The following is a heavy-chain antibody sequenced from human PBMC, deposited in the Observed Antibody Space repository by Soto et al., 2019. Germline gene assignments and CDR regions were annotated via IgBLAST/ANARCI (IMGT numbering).Heavy chain of an antibody. V-gene: IGHV1-69*13. CDR2: IIPIFGTA. Sequence: SVKVSCKTSGFSFTSYDYHWVRRGTGQGLEWMGGIIPIFGTANYAQKFQGRVTITADESTSTAYMELSSLRSEDTAVYYCARGVRSNRGYSGYDSLYYYYYGMDVWGQGTTVTVSS. CDR1: GFSFTSYD. D-gene: IGHD5-12*01. J-gene: IGHJ6*02. CDR3: ARGVRSNRGYSGYDSLYYYYYGMDV.